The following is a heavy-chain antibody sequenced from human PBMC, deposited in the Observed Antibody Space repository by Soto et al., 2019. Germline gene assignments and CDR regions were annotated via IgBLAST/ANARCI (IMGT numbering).Heavy chain of an antibody. J-gene: IGHJ6*03. CDR1: GFTFSSYA. V-gene: IGHV3-23*01. CDR2: ISGSGGST. D-gene: IGHD3-3*01. Sequence: GESLKISCAASGFTFSSYAMSWVRQAPGKGLEWVSAISGSGGSTYYADSVKGRFTISRDNSKNTLYLQMNSLRAEDTAVYYCAKVYESDYYYYMDVWGKGTTVTVSS. CDR3: AKVYESDYYYYMDV.